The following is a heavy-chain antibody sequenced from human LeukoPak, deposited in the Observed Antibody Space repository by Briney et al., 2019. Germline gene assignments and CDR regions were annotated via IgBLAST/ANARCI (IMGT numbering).Heavy chain of an antibody. CDR2: IYYSGST. Sequence: PSETLSLTCTVSGGSISSGDYYWSWIRQPPGKGLEWIGYIYYSGSTYYNPSLKSRVTISVDTSKNQFPLKLSSVTAADTAVYYCARVYTYCSSTSCYTGWFDPWGQGTLVTVSS. V-gene: IGHV4-30-4*08. D-gene: IGHD2-2*02. CDR3: ARVYTYCSSTSCYTGWFDP. J-gene: IGHJ5*02. CDR1: GGSISSGDYY.